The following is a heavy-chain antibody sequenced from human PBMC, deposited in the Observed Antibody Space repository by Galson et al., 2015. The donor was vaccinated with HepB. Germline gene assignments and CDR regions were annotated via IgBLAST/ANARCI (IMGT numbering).Heavy chain of an antibody. CDR3: ARGPNHDCRSAGCYTFDY. V-gene: IGHV1-2*02. D-gene: IGHD2-2*02. Sequence: SVKVSCKASGYTFTGYYMHWVRQAPGQGLEWMGWINPNSGGTIYAQKFQGRVTMTRDTSINTASMELSGLRSDDTAVYYCARGPNHDCRSAGCYTFDYWGQGALVTVSS. J-gene: IGHJ4*02. CDR1: GYTFTGYY. CDR2: INPNSGGT.